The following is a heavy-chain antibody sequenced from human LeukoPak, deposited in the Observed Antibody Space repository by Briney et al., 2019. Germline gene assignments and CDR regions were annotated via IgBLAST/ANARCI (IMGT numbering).Heavy chain of an antibody. CDR2: IYYSGSA. J-gene: IGHJ3*02. Sequence: PSETLSLTCTVSGDSMSKTSYYWAWIRQPPGKGLEWIGSIYYSGSAYYNPSLKSRVTISVDTSENQFSLKLRSVTREYTPVYFYARWDSSAQPHGFVISGQATMVSVSP. V-gene: IGHV4-39*01. CDR3: ARWDSSAQPHGFVI. CDR1: GDSMSKTSYY. D-gene: IGHD3-22*01.